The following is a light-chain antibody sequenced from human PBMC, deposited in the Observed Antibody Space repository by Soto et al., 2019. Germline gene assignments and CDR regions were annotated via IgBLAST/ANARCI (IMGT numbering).Light chain of an antibody. CDR2: EVS. CDR1: SSDVGYYNR. V-gene: IGLV2-18*02. CDR3: SSYTTSTTYV. Sequence: QSALTQPPSVSGSPGQSVTISCTGTSSDVGYYNRVSWYQQPPGTAPKLLIYEVSNRPSGVPDRFSGSKSGNTASLTISGLQAEDGADYYCSSYTTSTTYVFGSGTKVTVL. J-gene: IGLJ1*01.